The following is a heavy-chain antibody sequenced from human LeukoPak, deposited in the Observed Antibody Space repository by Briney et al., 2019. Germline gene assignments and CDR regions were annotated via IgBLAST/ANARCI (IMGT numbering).Heavy chain of an antibody. J-gene: IGHJ4*02. CDR3: ARDPPPNYDFLSGYEDY. D-gene: IGHD3-3*01. CDR1: GYTFTSYG. CDR2: ISAYNGNT. Sequence: ASVKVSCKASGYTFTSYGISWVRQAPGQGLEGMGWISAYNGNTNYAQKLQGRVTMTTDTSTSTAYMELRSLRSDDTAVYYCARDPPPNYDFLSGYEDYWGQGTLATVSS. V-gene: IGHV1-18*01.